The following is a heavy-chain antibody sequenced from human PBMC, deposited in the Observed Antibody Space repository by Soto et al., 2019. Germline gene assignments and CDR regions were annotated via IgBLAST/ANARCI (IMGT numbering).Heavy chain of an antibody. V-gene: IGHV4-59*01. CDR1: GGPISTYY. J-gene: IGHJ4*02. CDR2: VYYSGST. D-gene: IGHD6-19*01. CDR3: ARGGGGLYQPYDC. Sequence: QVQLQESGPGLVKPSETLALTCTVSGGPISTYYWGWIRQAPGKGLEWIGNVYYSGSTNYNPSLKSRVTISLDTPKNQFSLQLSSVTAADTAFYYCARGGGGLYQPYDCWGQGTLVTVSS.